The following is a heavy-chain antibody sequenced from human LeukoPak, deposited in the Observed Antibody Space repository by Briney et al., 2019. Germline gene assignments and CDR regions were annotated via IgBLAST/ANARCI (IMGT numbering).Heavy chain of an antibody. CDR2: IYYSGST. CDR1: GGSISSGGYY. CDR3: ARTDSSGYYSYWFDP. Sequence: SDTLSLTCTVSGGSISSGGYYWSWIRQHPGKGLEWLGYIYYSGSTYYNPSLKSRVTISVDTSKNQFSLKLSSVTAADTAVYYCARTDSSGYYSYWFDPWGQGTLVTVSS. J-gene: IGHJ5*02. V-gene: IGHV4-31*03. D-gene: IGHD3-22*01.